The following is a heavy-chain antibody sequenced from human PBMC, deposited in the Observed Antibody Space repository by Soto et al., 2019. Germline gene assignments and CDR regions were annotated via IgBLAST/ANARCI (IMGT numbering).Heavy chain of an antibody. CDR2: IAYDGSNK. Sequence: QVQLVESGGGVVQPGRSLRLSCVASGFTFSSYGMHWVRQAPGKGLEWVAVIAYDGSNKYYADSVKGRFTISRDNSKNTLYLQMNSRRAEDTAVYYWAKDNCISTSCYRLDNWFDPWGQGTLVTVSS. J-gene: IGHJ5*02. D-gene: IGHD2-2*01. CDR3: AKDNCISTSCYRLDNWFDP. CDR1: GFTFSSYG. V-gene: IGHV3-30*18.